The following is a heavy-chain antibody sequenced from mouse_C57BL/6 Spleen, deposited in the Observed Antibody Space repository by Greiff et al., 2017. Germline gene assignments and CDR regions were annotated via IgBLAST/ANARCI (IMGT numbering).Heavy chain of an antibody. J-gene: IGHJ2*01. V-gene: IGHV5-9-1*02. CDR2: ISSGGDYI. CDR1: GFTFSSYA. CDR3: TRDHYFDY. Sequence: EVKVEESGEGLVKPGGSLKLSCAVSGFTFSSYAMSWVRQTPEKRLEWVAYISSGGDYIYYADTVKGRFTISRDNARNTLYLQMSSLKSEDTAMYYCTRDHYFDYWGQGTTLTVSS.